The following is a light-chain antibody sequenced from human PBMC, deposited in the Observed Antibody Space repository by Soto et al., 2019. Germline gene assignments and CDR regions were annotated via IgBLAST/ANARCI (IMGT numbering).Light chain of an antibody. V-gene: IGKV2-28*01. CDR1: QSLLHSNGYNY. CDR2: MGS. CDR3: MQALQTPST. J-gene: IGKJ3*01. Sequence: DIEMTQSPLSLPVTPGEPASISCRSSQSLLHSNGYNYLDWYLQKPGQSPQLLIYMGSNRASGVPDRFSGSGSGTDFTLKISRVGAEDVGVYYCMQALQTPSTFGPGTKVDIK.